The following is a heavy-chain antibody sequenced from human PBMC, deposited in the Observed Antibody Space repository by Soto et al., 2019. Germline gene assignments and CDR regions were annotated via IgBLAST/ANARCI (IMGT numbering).Heavy chain of an antibody. CDR1: GFSLTTSGVG. J-gene: IGHJ4*02. Sequence: QITLKESGPTLVKPTQTLTLTCTFSGFSLTTSGVGVGWIRQPPGKALEWLALIFWNDDERYSPSLKSRLTITKAACKDQGVLTVTNSDPVDTARYCCVHTGYSYDPFGYWGRGTLVTVSS. V-gene: IGHV2-5*01. CDR3: VHTGYSYDPFGY. D-gene: IGHD5-18*01. CDR2: IFWNDDE.